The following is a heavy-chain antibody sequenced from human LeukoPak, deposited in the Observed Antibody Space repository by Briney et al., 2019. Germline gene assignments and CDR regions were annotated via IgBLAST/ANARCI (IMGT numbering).Heavy chain of an antibody. Sequence: GGSLRLSCAASGFIFSNYGMNWVRQAPGKGLEWVAAISASDSATSYADSVRGRFTISRDNSKSTTYLQMNSLRAEDTAVFYCARDFPQFCSSTSCSYNWFDPWGQGTLVTVSS. V-gene: IGHV3-23*01. J-gene: IGHJ5*02. CDR3: ARDFPQFCSSTSCSYNWFDP. D-gene: IGHD2-2*01. CDR1: GFIFSNYG. CDR2: ISASDSAT.